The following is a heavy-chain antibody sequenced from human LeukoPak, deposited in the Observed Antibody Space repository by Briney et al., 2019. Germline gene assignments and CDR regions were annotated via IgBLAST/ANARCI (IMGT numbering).Heavy chain of an antibody. CDR2: MNPNSGNT. Sequence: ASVKVSCKASGYTFTSYDINWVRQATGQGLEWMGWMNPNSGNTGYAQKFQGRVTMTRNTSISTAYMELSSLRSEDTAVYYCARALDYGDYEVRDWFDPWGQGTLITVSS. CDR1: GYTFTSYD. V-gene: IGHV1-8*01. J-gene: IGHJ5*02. D-gene: IGHD4-17*01. CDR3: ARALDYGDYEVRDWFDP.